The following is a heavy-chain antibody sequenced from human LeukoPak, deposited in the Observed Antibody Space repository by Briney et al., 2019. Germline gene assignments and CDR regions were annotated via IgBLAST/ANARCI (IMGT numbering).Heavy chain of an antibody. J-gene: IGHJ4*02. Sequence: GGSLRLSCAASGFTFSSYAMSWVRQAPGKGLEWVSAISGSGGSTYYADSVKGRFTISRDNAKNSLYLQMSSLRAEDTAVYYCARDAKGVGEPFDYWGQGTLVTVSS. CDR3: ARDAKGVGEPFDY. D-gene: IGHD1-26*01. V-gene: IGHV3-23*01. CDR1: GFTFSSYA. CDR2: ISGSGGST.